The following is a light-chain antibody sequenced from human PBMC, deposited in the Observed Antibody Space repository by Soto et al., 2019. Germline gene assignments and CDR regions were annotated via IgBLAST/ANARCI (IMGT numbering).Light chain of an antibody. Sequence: EIVLTQSPGTLSLSPGESATLSCRASQSVSSSYLAWYQQKPGQAPRLLIYGASSRATGIPDRFSGSGSGTDFTLTISRLEPEDFAVYYCQQYDSSPVTFGPGTKVDIK. CDR1: QSVSSSY. V-gene: IGKV3-20*01. CDR3: QQYDSSPVT. CDR2: GAS. J-gene: IGKJ3*01.